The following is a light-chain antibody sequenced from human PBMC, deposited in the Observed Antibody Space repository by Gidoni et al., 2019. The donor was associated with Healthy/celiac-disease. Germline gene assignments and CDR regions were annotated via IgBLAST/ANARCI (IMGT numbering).Light chain of an antibody. Sequence: SSELTQDPAVSVALGQTVRITCQGDSLRSYYASWYQQKTGQAPVLVIYGKNNRPSGIPYRFSGSSSGNTASLTITGAQAEDEADYYCNSRDSSGNHWVFGGGTKLTVL. CDR1: SLRSYY. CDR3: NSRDSSGNHWV. V-gene: IGLV3-19*01. J-gene: IGLJ3*02. CDR2: GKN.